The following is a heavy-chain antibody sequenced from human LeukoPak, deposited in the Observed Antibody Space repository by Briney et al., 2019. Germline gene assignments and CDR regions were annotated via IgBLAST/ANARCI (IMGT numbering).Heavy chain of an antibody. CDR1: GYTFTSFG. V-gene: IGHV1-18*04. CDR3: ARDVRGYCSGGSCYDAFDI. D-gene: IGHD2-15*01. CDR2: ISAYNGNT. Sequence: EALVKVSCKASGYTFTSFGINWVRQAPGQGLEWMGWISAYNGNTQYARKFQGGVTLTTDTFTSTAYMELRSLRSDDTVVYYCARDVRGYCSGGSCYDAFDIWGQGTMVTVSS. J-gene: IGHJ3*02.